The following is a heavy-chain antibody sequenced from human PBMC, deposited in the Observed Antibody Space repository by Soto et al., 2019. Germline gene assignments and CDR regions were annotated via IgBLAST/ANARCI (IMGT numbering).Heavy chain of an antibody. Sequence: KTSETLSLTCTVSGGSISSGDYYWSWIRQPPGKGLEWIGYIYYSGSTYYNPSLKSRVTISVDTSKNQFSLKLSSVTAADTAVYYCARAWRYYYDSSGYYPPLVWGQGTLVTVSS. D-gene: IGHD3-22*01. CDR2: IYYSGST. CDR3: ARAWRYYYDSSGYYPPLV. V-gene: IGHV4-30-4*01. CDR1: GGSISSGDYY. J-gene: IGHJ4*02.